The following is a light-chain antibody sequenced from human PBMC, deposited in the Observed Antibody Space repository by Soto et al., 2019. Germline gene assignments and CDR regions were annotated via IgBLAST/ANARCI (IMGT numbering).Light chain of an antibody. J-gene: IGLJ1*01. CDR2: EVN. CDR3: SAHGGTNPYV. Sequence: QSALTQPPSASGSPGQSVAISCTGTARDIGGYTFVSWYQQHPGKAPKLLIYEVNKRPSGVPDRFSGSKSGNTASLTVSGLQAEDEADYYCSAHGGTNPYVFGTGTKRTVL. V-gene: IGLV2-8*01. CDR1: ARDIGGYTF.